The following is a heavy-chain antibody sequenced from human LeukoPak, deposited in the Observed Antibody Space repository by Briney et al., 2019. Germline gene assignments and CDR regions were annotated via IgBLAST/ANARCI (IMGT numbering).Heavy chain of an antibody. J-gene: IGHJ4*02. D-gene: IGHD1-26*01. Sequence: GGSLRLSCAASGFTFSNFAMTWVRQAPGKGLEWVSYISSSGSTIYYADSVKGRFTISRDNAKNSLYLQMNSLRAEDTAVYYCAREGGGAKAYCLDYWGQGTLVTVSS. CDR1: GFTFSNFA. CDR3: AREGGGAKAYCLDY. CDR2: ISSSGSTI. V-gene: IGHV3-11*01.